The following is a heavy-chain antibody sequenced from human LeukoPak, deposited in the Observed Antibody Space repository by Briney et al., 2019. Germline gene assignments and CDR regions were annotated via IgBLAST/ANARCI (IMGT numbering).Heavy chain of an antibody. CDR1: GFTFSSYE. J-gene: IGHJ6*04. CDR3: AELGITMIGGV. CDR2: ISSSGSTI. Sequence: GGSLRLSCAASGFTFSSYEMNWVRQAPGKGLEWVSYISSSGSTIYYADSVKGRLTISRDNAKNSLYLQMNSLRAEDTAVYYCAELGITMIGGVWGKGTTVTISS. V-gene: IGHV3-48*03. D-gene: IGHD3-10*02.